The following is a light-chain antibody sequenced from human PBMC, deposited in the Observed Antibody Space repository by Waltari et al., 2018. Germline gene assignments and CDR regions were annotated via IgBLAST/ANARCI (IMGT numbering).Light chain of an antibody. CDR3: QQTNSFPLT. Sequence: DIQMTQSPSSVSAFVGDRVTITCRASQGISSRLAWYQQKPGKAPNLLIYEASSLQSGAPSRFSGSGSETDFTLTVSSLQPEDFATYYCQQTNSFPLTFGGGTKVEIK. CDR1: QGISSR. V-gene: IGKV1D-12*01. CDR2: EAS. J-gene: IGKJ4*01.